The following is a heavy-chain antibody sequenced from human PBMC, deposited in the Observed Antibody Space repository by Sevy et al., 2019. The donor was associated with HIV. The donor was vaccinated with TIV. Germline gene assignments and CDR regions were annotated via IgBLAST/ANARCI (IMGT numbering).Heavy chain of an antibody. CDR2: FDPEDGET. CDR3: ATAREYYQDSSGYLDF. D-gene: IGHD3-22*01. Sequence: ASVKVSCKVSGYTLTGLSMHWVRQAPGKGLEWMGRFDPEDGETIYAQKFQGRVTLTEDTSRDTAYMELISLRYEDTAVYYCATAREYYQDSSGYLDFWGQGTLVTVSS. V-gene: IGHV1-24*01. CDR1: GYTLTGLS. J-gene: IGHJ4*02.